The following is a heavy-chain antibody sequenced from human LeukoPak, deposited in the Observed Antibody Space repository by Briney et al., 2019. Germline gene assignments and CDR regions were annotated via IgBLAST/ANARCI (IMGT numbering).Heavy chain of an antibody. CDR1: GLSLSTFY. CDR3: ARAIRQLGGAFDI. Sequence: GGSLRLSCAASGLSLSTFYMTWVRQAPGKGLEWVSVIYGGHTAYYADSVKDRFTISRDNPKNTLNLQMNSLRAEDTAVYYCARAIRQLGGAFDIWGQGTMVTVSS. V-gene: IGHV3-53*01. J-gene: IGHJ3*02. D-gene: IGHD7-27*01. CDR2: IYGGHTA.